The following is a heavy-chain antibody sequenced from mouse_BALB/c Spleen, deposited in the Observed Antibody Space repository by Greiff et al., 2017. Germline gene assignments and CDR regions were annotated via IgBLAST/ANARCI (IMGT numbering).Heavy chain of an antibody. D-gene: IGHD3-3*01. CDR3: AIQLGDY. Sequence: QVQLKQSGAELAKPGASVKMSCKASGYTFTSYWMHWVKQRPGQGLEWIGYINPSTGYTEYNQKFKDKATLTADKSSSTAYMQLSSLTSEDSAVYYCAIQLGDYWGQGTTLTVSS. CDR1: GYTFTSYW. J-gene: IGHJ2*01. V-gene: IGHV1-7*01. CDR2: INPSTGYT.